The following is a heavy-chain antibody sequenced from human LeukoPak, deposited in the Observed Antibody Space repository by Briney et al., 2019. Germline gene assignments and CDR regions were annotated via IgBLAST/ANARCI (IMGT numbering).Heavy chain of an antibody. CDR3: ARWTTAYYDKVSLSH. CDR1: GGSFSGYY. V-gene: IGHV4-34*01. CDR2: INHSATT. Sequence: SETLSLTCAVYGGSFSGYYWNWIRQPPGKGLEWIGEINHSATTNYNPSLKSRVTISVDTSKSQFSLNLSSVTAADAAVYYCARWTTAYYDKVSLSHWGQGTLVTVSS. D-gene: IGHD3-22*01. J-gene: IGHJ4*02.